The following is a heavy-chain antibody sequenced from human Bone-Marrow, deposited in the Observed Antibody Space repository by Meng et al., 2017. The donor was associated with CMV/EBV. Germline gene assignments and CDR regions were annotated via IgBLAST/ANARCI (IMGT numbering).Heavy chain of an antibody. Sequence: SETLSLTCAVYGGSFSGYYWSWIRQPPGKGLEWIGEINHSGSTNYNPSLKSRVTISVDTSKNQFSLKLSSVTAADTAVYYCARGRGWWSSYYYYYYGMDVWGQGTTVTGSS. CDR1: GGSFSGYY. V-gene: IGHV4-34*01. D-gene: IGHD2-15*01. CDR2: INHSGST. CDR3: ARGRGWWSSYYYYYYGMDV. J-gene: IGHJ6*02.